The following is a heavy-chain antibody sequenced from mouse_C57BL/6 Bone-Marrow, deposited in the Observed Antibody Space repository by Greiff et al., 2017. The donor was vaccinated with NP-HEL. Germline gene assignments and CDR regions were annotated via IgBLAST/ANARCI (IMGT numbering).Heavy chain of an antibody. J-gene: IGHJ3*01. D-gene: IGHD1-1*01. Sequence: EVQGVESGGDLVKPGGSLKLSCAASGFTFSSYGMSWVRQTPDKRLEWVATISSGGSYTYYPDSVKGRFTISRDNAKNTLYLQMSSLKSEDTAMYYCARHDTTVVGAYWGQGTLVTVSA. CDR3: ARHDTTVVGAY. CDR1: GFTFSSYG. CDR2: ISSGGSYT. V-gene: IGHV5-6*01.